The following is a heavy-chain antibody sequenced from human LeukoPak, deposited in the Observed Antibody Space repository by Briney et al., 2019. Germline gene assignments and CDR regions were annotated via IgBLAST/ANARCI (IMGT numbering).Heavy chain of an antibody. CDR3: ARGPLDILTGSSSGYMDV. J-gene: IGHJ6*03. CDR1: GGTFSSYA. Sequence: ASVKVSCKASGGTFSSYAISWVRQAPGQGLEWMGGIIPIFGTANYAQKFQGRVTITADESTSTAYMELSSLRSEDTAVYYCARGPLDILTGSSSGYMDVWGKGTTVTVSS. V-gene: IGHV1-69*13. CDR2: IIPIFGTA. D-gene: IGHD3-9*01.